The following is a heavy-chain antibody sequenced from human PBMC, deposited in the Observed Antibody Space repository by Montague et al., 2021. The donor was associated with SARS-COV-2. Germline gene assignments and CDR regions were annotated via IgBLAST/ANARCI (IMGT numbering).Heavy chain of an antibody. CDR2: IYYSGST. CDR3: ARYGSGKYHADHRGSYHLDY. CDR1: GGSISSYY. Sequence: SETLSLTCTVSGGSISSYYWSWIRQPPGKGLEWIGYIYYSGSTNYNPSLKSRVTISVDTSKNQFSLKLSSVTAADTAVYYCARYGSGKYHADHRGSYHLDYWGQGTLVTVSS. V-gene: IGHV4-59*01. D-gene: IGHD1-26*01. J-gene: IGHJ4*02.